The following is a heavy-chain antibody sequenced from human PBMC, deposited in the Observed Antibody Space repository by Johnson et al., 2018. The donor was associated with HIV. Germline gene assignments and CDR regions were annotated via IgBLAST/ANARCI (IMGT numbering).Heavy chain of an antibody. CDR3: ARVAPAHDAFDI. Sequence: QVLLVESGGGVVQPGRSLRLSCAASGFTFSSYGMHWVRQAPGKGLEWVAVISYDGSNKYYADSVKGRFTISRDNSKNTLYLQMNSLRAEETAVYYCARVAPAHDAFDIWGQGTMVTVSS. CDR2: ISYDGSNK. V-gene: IGHV3-30*03. D-gene: IGHD2-2*01. J-gene: IGHJ3*02. CDR1: GFTFSSYG.